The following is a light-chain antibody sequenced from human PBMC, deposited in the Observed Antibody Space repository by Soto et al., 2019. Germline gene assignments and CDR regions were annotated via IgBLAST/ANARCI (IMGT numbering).Light chain of an antibody. J-gene: IGLJ3*02. CDR1: SPNIGTNA. Sequence: QSVVTQTPSASGTPGQRVTISCSGSSPNIGTNAVNWCQQLPGTAPRLLIYSNDQRPPGVPDRFSGSKSGTSASLAISGLQSEDEADYFCAVWDDSLNGWVFGGGTK. CDR3: AVWDDSLNGWV. V-gene: IGLV1-44*01. CDR2: SND.